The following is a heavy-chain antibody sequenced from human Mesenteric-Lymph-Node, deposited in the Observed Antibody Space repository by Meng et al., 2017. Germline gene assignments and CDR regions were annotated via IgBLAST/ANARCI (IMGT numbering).Heavy chain of an antibody. CDR3: ARRGSGYHLDY. J-gene: IGHJ4*02. CDR2: ITSSSSYI. V-gene: IGHV3-21*01. CDR1: GFTFSSYS. Sequence: GESLKISCAASGFTFSSYSINWVRQAPGKGLEWVSSITSSSSYIYYADSVKGRFTISREDAKSSSYLQMNSLRAGDTAVYYCARRGSGYHLDYWGQGTLVTAPQ. D-gene: IGHD5-12*01.